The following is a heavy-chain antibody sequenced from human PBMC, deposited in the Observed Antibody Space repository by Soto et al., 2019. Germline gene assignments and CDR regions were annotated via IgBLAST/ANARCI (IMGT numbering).Heavy chain of an antibody. J-gene: IGHJ3*02. D-gene: IGHD1-1*01. V-gene: IGHV4-4*09. Sequence: QLQLEESGPGLVKPSETLSLTCSVSGGSVSDYDWHWIRQSPVKGLAWIGKLSSSGATSYSPPLKSRVTISLDSSKKQLSLKMTSVTAADAALYYCASNIWTDDADSDGTLNIWGQGTQVTVSS. CDR2: LSSSGAT. CDR3: ASNIWTDDADSDGTLNI. CDR1: GGSVSDYD.